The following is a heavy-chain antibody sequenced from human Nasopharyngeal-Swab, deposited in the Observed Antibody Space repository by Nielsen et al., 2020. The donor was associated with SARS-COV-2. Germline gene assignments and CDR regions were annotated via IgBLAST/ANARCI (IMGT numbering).Heavy chain of an antibody. V-gene: IGHV3-23*01. Sequence: ETLSLTCAVSGGSISSSNWWSWVRQAPGKGLEWVSTIRVSGSSTYCTDSVKGRFTISRDNSKNTLYLQMNSLRAEDTAVYYCAKVGATFNYWGQGTLVTVSS. CDR2: IRVSGSST. J-gene: IGHJ4*02. CDR3: AKVGATFNY. D-gene: IGHD1-26*01. CDR1: GGSISSSN.